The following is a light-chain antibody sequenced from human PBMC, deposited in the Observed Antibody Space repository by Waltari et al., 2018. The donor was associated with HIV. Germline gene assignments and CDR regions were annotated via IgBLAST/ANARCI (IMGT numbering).Light chain of an antibody. J-gene: IGKJ1*01. V-gene: IGKV1-39*01. CDR2: AAS. CDR1: KNIRNY. CDR3: QHSYTTPWT. Sequence: EIQMTQSPSSLSASVGDRVTIICRASKNIRNYLNWYQQKPGKAPNILIYAASSLQSGVPSRFRGSGSGTDFTLTISSLQPEDFATYYCQHSYTTPWTFGQGIKVEIK.